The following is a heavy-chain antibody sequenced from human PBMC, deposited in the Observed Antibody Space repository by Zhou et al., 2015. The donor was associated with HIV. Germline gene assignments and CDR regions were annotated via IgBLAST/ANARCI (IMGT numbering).Heavy chain of an antibody. V-gene: IGHV3-7*01. D-gene: IGHD3-9*01. CDR3: ARDPGFSAFDI. Sequence: EVQLVQSGGRLGPAWEVPETLLCSLWIQFWCLLDELGPPSSREGLEFVANINQDGRVKNXVDSVKGRFTISRDNAKNSVYLQMNSLRVEDTAVFYCARDPGFSAFDIWGQGAMVTVSS. CDR2: INQDGRVK. CDR1: IQFWCLL. J-gene: IGHJ3*02.